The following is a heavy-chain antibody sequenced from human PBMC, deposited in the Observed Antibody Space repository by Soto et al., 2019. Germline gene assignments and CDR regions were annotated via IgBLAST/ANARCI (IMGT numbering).Heavy chain of an antibody. Sequence: QVQLVQSGAEVKKPGASVKVSCKASGYTFTSYYMHWVRQAPGQGLEWMGIINPSGGSTSYAQKFQCRVTMTRDTSTSTVYMELSSLGSEDTAVYYCARANRYCSGGSCYKEAFDIWGQGPMVTVSS. V-gene: IGHV1-46*03. J-gene: IGHJ3*02. CDR2: INPSGGST. CDR3: ARANRYCSGGSCYKEAFDI. D-gene: IGHD2-15*01. CDR1: GYTFTSYY.